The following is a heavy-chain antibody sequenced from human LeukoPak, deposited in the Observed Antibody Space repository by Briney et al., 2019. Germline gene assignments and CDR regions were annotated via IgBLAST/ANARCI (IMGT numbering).Heavy chain of an antibody. CDR3: ARIAIGFGELGNY. D-gene: IGHD3-10*01. V-gene: IGHV4-4*02. Sequence: SETLSLTCAVSGASISSSHWWSWVRQPPRKGLEWIGEIYHGGSTNCNPSLKGRVTISVDRSNNQFSLRLTSVTAADTAVYHCARIAIGFGELGNYWGQGNLVTVSS. CDR2: IYHGGST. CDR1: GASISSSHW. J-gene: IGHJ4*02.